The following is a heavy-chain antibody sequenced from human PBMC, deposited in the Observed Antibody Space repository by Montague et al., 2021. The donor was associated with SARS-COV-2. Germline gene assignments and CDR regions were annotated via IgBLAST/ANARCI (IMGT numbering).Heavy chain of an antibody. CDR3: ASMVRAQVYYFDY. CDR1: GGSISSSSYY. J-gene: IGHJ4*02. D-gene: IGHD3-10*01. V-gene: IGHV4-39*01. CDR2: IFYSGST. Sequence: SETLSLTCTVSGGSISSSSYYWGWIRQPPGKGLEWIGSIFYSGSTDYNPSLKSRVTISVDTSKNQFSLKLSSVTAADTVVYYCASMVRAQVYYFDYWGKGTLSTIPS.